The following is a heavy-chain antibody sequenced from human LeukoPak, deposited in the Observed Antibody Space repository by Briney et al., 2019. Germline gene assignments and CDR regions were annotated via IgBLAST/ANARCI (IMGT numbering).Heavy chain of an antibody. V-gene: IGHV1-69*05. CDR2: IIPIFGTA. CDR3: AIPIRGRPYYYYMDV. CDR1: GGTFSSYA. D-gene: IGHD3-10*01. Sequence: SMKVSCKASGGTFSSYAISWVRQAPGQGLEWMGGIIPIFGTANYAQKFQGRVTITTDESTSTAYMELSSLRSEDTAVYYCAIPIRGRPYYYYMDVWGKGTTVTVSS. J-gene: IGHJ6*03.